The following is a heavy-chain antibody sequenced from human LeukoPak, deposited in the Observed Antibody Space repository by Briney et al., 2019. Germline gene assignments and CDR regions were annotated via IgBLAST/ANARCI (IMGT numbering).Heavy chain of an antibody. D-gene: IGHD1-1*01. Sequence: PSETLSLTCTVSCVSISSYYWSWIRQPAGKGLEWIGTIYYSGSTYYNPSLKSRVTISLDTSKNQFSLKLTSVTAADPAVYYCARPVPSRLGWFDPWGQGTLVTVSS. CDR3: ARPVPSRLGWFDP. CDR1: CVSISSYY. CDR2: IYYSGST. V-gene: IGHV4-59*05. J-gene: IGHJ5*02.